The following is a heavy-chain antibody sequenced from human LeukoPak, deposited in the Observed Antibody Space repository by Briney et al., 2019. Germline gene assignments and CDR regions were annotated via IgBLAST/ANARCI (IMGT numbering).Heavy chain of an antibody. CDR2: INTNTGNP. V-gene: IGHV7-4-1*02. Sequence: ASVKVSCKASGYTFTNYAINWVRQAPGQGLEWMGWINTNTGNPTYAQGFTGRFVFSLDTSVSTAFLQISSLQAEDTAIYYCATQLVGYYFDYWGQGTLVTVSS. D-gene: IGHD1-26*01. J-gene: IGHJ4*02. CDR1: GYTFTNYA. CDR3: ATQLVGYYFDY.